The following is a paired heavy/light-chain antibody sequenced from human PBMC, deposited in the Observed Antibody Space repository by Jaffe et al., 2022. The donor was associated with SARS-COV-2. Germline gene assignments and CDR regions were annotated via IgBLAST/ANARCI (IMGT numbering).Light chain of an antibody. CDR1: RDISDY. Sequence: DIQMTQSPSSLSASIGDRVTITCQASRDISDYLNWFQQTPGKPPKLLIYDASNLKTGVPSRFSGSGSGTDFTLTISSLQPEDIATYYCLQYDDYPLTFGGGSKVEVK. CDR3: LQYDDYPLT. J-gene: IGKJ4*01. V-gene: IGKV1-33*01. CDR2: DAS.
Heavy chain of an antibody. Sequence: EVQLVESGGGSVKPGGSLRLSCAASGFSFSNRYMTWVRQYPGKGPEWIGRIRTISDGGTTDYGAPVKGRFTISRDDSNNTLYLQMNSLKTEDTGVYYCTTDPHYYFWTDGKSGGMDVWGQGTTVIVSS. V-gene: IGHV3-15*01. J-gene: IGHJ6*02. CDR1: GFSFSNRY. CDR2: IRTISDGGTT. CDR3: TTDPHYYFWTDGKSGGMDV. D-gene: IGHD3-3*01.